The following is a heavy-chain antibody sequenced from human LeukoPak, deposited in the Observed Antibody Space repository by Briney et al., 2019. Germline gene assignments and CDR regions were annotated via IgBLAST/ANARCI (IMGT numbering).Heavy chain of an antibody. CDR1: GFTFSSYW. D-gene: IGHD6-19*01. CDR3: ARVMYSSGWSFDY. V-gene: IGHV3-7*01. J-gene: IGHJ4*02. CDR2: IKQDGSEK. Sequence: GGSLRLSCAASGFTFSSYWMSWVRQAPGKGLEWVANIKQDGSEKYYVDSVKGRFTISRDNAKNSLYLQMNSLRAEDTAVYYCARVMYSSGWSFDYWGQGTLVTVSS.